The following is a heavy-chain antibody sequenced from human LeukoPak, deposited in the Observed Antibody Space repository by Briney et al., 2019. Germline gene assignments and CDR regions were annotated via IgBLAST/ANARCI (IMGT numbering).Heavy chain of an antibody. Sequence: SETLSLTCAVSGGSISSSNWWSWVRQPPGKGLEWIGKINHSGSTNYDPSLKSRVTISVDKSKNQFSLKLTSMTAADTAVYYCARSAGYSNGWLDYWGQGTLVTVSS. CDR1: GGSISSSNW. J-gene: IGHJ4*02. CDR2: INHSGST. CDR3: ARSAGYSNGWLDY. D-gene: IGHD6-19*01. V-gene: IGHV4-4*02.